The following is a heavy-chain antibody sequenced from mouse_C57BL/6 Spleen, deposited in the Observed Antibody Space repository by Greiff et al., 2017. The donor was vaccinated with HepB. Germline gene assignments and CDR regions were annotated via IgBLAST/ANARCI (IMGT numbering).Heavy chain of an antibody. Sequence: QVQLQQSGTELVKPGASVKLSCKASGYTFTSYWMHWVKQRPGQGLEWIGNINPSNGGTNYNEKFKSKATLTVDKSSSTAYMQLSSLTSEDSAVYYCAREGWFTGLFAYWGQGTLVTVSA. CDR2: INPSNGGT. CDR3: AREGWFTGLFAY. CDR1: GYTFTSYW. J-gene: IGHJ3*01. D-gene: IGHD2-3*01. V-gene: IGHV1-53*01.